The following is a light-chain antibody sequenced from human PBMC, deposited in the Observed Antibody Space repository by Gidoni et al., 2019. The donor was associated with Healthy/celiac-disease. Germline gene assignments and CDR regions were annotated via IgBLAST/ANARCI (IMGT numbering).Light chain of an antibody. J-gene: IGKJ1*01. V-gene: IGKV2-28*01. CDR3: MQALQTPWT. Sequence: DIVMTLSPLSLPVTPGEPASISCRSSQSLLHSNGYNYLDWYLQKPGQSPQLLIDLGSNRASGVPDRFSGSGSGTDFTLKISRVEAEDVGVYYCMQALQTPWTFGQGTKVEIK. CDR1: QSLLHSNGYNY. CDR2: LGS.